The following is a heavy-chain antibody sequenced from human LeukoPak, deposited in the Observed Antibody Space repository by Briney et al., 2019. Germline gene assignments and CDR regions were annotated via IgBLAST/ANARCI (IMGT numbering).Heavy chain of an antibody. CDR3: AKARGYCSGGSCYGRAFDI. CDR2: IRYSDDNT. Sequence: GGSLRLSCSASGFSFSNYAMSWVRQAPGKGLEWVSAIRYSDDNTYYADSVKGRFTISRDNSKNTLYLQMNSLRAEDTAVYYCAKARGYCSGGSCYGRAFDIWGQGTMVTVSS. D-gene: IGHD2-15*01. CDR1: GFSFSNYA. V-gene: IGHV3-23*01. J-gene: IGHJ3*02.